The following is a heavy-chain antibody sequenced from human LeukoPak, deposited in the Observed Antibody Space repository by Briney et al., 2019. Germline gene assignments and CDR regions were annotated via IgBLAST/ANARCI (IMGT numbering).Heavy chain of an antibody. J-gene: IGHJ4*02. CDR2: IYPGGTT. Sequence: GGSLRLSCAASGFTVSSTHMSWVRQAPGKGLEWVSVIYPGGTTSYADSVKGRFTVSRDNSKNTLYLQMNSLRAEDTGVYYCARDTTTHFDYWGQGTPVTVSS. CDR1: GFTVSSTH. D-gene: IGHD5-12*01. V-gene: IGHV3-53*01. CDR3: ARDTTTHFDY.